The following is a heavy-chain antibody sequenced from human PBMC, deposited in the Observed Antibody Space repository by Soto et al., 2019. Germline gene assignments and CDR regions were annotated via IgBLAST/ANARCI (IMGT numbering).Heavy chain of an antibody. Sequence: GGSLRLSCAASGFTFRIYAMSWVRQAPGKGLEWVSAISGSGGSTYYADSVKGRFTISRDTSKNTLYLQMNSLRAEDTAVYYCAKAYDSSGYYYWFFDLWGRGTLVTVSS. J-gene: IGHJ2*01. CDR3: AKAYDSSGYYYWFFDL. V-gene: IGHV3-23*01. CDR2: ISGSGGST. D-gene: IGHD3-22*01. CDR1: GFTFRIYA.